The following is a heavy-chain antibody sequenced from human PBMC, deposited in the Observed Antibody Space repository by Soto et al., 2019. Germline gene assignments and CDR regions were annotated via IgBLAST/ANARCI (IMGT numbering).Heavy chain of an antibody. Sequence: GGSLRLSCAASGFTFSSYAMHWFRQAPGKGLEWVAVISYDGSNKYYADSVKGRFTISRDNSKNTLYLQMNSLRAEDTAVYYCARDGNPYGDRPRVVPFAYWGQGTLVTVS. CDR3: ARDGNPYGDRPRVVPFAY. CDR2: ISYDGSNK. D-gene: IGHD4-17*01. CDR1: GFTFSSYA. V-gene: IGHV3-30-3*01. J-gene: IGHJ4*02.